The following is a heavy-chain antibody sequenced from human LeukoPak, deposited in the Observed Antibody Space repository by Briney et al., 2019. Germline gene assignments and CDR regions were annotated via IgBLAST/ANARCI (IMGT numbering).Heavy chain of an antibody. V-gene: IGHV4-39*07. CDR2: IYHSGSA. CDR3: ARERSWNYVGDDDAFDI. CDR1: GGSISSSSYY. D-gene: IGHD1-7*01. Sequence: SETLSLTCTVSGGSISSSSYYWGWIRQPPGKGLEWIGIIYHSGSAYYNPSLKSRVTISVDTSKNQFSLKLSSVTAADTAVYYCARERSWNYVGDDDAFDIWGQGTMVTVSS. J-gene: IGHJ3*02.